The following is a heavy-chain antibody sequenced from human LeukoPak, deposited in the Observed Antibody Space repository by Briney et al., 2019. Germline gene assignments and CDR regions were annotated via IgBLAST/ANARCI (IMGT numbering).Heavy chain of an antibody. J-gene: IGHJ4*02. CDR3: AGDKEWLFDH. D-gene: IGHD5-24*01. Sequence: GGSLRLSCAASGFTFSTYAMHWVRQAPGKGLEGVALISHEGSNKYYADSVTGRFTISRDDSKNTLSLQMNSLRGEDTAVYFCAGDKEWLFDHWGQGTLVTVSS. V-gene: IGHV3-30*01. CDR2: ISHEGSNK. CDR1: GFTFSTYA.